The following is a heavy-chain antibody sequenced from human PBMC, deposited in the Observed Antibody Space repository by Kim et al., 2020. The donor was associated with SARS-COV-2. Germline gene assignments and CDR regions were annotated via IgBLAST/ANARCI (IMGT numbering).Heavy chain of an antibody. J-gene: IGHJ5*02. Sequence: SETLSLTCAVSGGSMSSSCYYWGWIRQPPGKGLEWIGSIYYSGNTYYNPSLKSRVTISVDTSKNQFSLKLSSVTAADTAVYYCARSGGCSGYDYNWFDP. CDR2: IYYSGNT. D-gene: IGHD5-12*01. V-gene: IGHV4-39*07. CDR1: GGSMSSSCYY. CDR3: ARSGGCSGYDYNWFDP.